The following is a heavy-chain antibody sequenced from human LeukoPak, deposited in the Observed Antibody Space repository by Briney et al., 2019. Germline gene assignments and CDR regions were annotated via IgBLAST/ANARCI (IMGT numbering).Heavy chain of an antibody. V-gene: IGHV4-31*03. CDR3: ASRNDILTGYVFDF. D-gene: IGHD3-9*01. CDR1: GGSISSGGYY. CDR2: IYYSGST. Sequence: PSETLSLTCTVSGGSISSGGYYWSWIRQHPGKGLEWIGYIYYSGSTSYNPSLKSRVTISVDTSKNQFSLKLTSVTAADTAVYYCASRNDILTGYVFDFWGQGTLVTVSS. J-gene: IGHJ4*02.